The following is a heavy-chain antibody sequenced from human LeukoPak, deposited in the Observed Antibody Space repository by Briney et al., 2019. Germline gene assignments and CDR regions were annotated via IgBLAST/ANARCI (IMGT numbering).Heavy chain of an antibody. D-gene: IGHD3-22*01. J-gene: IGHJ4*02. V-gene: IGHV3-15*01. CDR1: GFTFSNAW. CDR2: IKSKTDGGTT. CDR3: TTYYYDSSGYYYGDY. Sequence: NTGGSLRLSCAASGFTFSNAWMSWVRQAPGKGLEWVGRIKSKTDGGTTDYAAPVKGRFTISRDDSKNTLYLQMNSLKTEDTAAYYCTTYYYDSSGYYYGDYWGQGTLVTVSS.